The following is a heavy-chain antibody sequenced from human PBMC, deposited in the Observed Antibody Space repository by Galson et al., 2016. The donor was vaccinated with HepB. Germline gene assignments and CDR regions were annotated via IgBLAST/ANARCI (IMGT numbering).Heavy chain of an antibody. CDR1: GFTFSTYA. CDR2: MSASGGIT. J-gene: IGHJ4*02. CDR3: AKDYSRAMVPLGF. D-gene: IGHD5-18*01. Sequence: SLRLSCAASGFTFSTYAMSWVRQAPGKGLEWVSTMSASGGITYYVDSVKGRFTISRDSSKNTLYLQVSSLRAEDTAVYYCAKDYSRAMVPLGFWGQGTLLTVSS. V-gene: IGHV3-23*01.